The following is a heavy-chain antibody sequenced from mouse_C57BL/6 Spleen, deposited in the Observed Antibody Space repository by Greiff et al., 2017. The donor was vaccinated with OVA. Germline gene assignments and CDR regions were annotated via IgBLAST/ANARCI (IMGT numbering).Heavy chain of an antibody. CDR1: GYAFSSSW. Sequence: QVQLQQSGPELVKPGASVKISCKASGYAFSSSWMNWVKQRPGKGLEWIGRIYPGDGDTNYNGKFKGKATLTADKSSSTAYMQLSSLTSEDSAVYFCADGQYYFDYWGQGTTLTVSS. J-gene: IGHJ2*01. V-gene: IGHV1-82*01. CDR3: ADGQYYFDY. D-gene: IGHD2-3*01. CDR2: IYPGDGDT.